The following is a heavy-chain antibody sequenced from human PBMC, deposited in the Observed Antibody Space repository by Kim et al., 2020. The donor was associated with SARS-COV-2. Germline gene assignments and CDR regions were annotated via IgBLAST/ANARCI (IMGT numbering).Heavy chain of an antibody. CDR2: ISSSSSYT. CDR3: ARDYSEVGPLDY. D-gene: IGHD1-26*01. V-gene: IGHV3-21*01. Sequence: GGSLRLSCAASGFTFSSYNMNWVRQAPGKGLEWVSSISSSSSYTYYADSVKGRFTVSRDNAKNSLYLQMNSLRADDTAVYYCARDYSEVGPLDYWGQGTL. J-gene: IGHJ4*02. CDR1: GFTFSSYN.